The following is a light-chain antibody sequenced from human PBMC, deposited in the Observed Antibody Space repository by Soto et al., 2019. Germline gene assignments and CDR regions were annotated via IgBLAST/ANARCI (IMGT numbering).Light chain of an antibody. CDR2: GNS. CDR3: QSYYSSLSGYV. CDR1: SSNIGAGYD. Sequence: QSVLTQPPSVSGAPGQRVTISCTGSSSNIGAGYDVHWYQQLPGTAPKLLIYGNSNRPSGVPDRFSVSKSGSSASLAITGLQDEAEADYYCQSYYSSLSGYVFGTGTKVTGL. V-gene: IGLV1-40*01. J-gene: IGLJ1*01.